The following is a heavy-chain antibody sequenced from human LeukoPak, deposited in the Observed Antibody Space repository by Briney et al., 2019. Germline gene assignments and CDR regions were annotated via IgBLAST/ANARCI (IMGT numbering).Heavy chain of an antibody. D-gene: IGHD5-18*01. Sequence: GGSLRLSCAASGFTFSSYWMSWVRQAPGKGLEWVANIKQDGSEKYYVDSVKGRFTISRDNAKNSLYLQMNSLRAEDTAVYYCARAYTAMAEGHFDYWGQGTLVTVSS. V-gene: IGHV3-7*01. CDR2: IKQDGSEK. CDR3: ARAYTAMAEGHFDY. J-gene: IGHJ4*02. CDR1: GFTFSSYW.